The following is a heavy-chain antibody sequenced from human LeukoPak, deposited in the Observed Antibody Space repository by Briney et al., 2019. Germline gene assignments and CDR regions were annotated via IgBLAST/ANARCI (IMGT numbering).Heavy chain of an antibody. J-gene: IGHJ4*02. Sequence: GGSLRLSCAASGFTFSSYAMSWVRQAPGKGLEWVSAISGSGGSTYYADSVKGRFTISRDNSKNTLYLQMNSLRAEDTAVYYCAKENEGSSGWYGPPTDYWGQGTLVTVSS. D-gene: IGHD6-19*01. CDR3: AKENEGSSGWYGPPTDY. CDR2: ISGSGGST. CDR1: GFTFSSYA. V-gene: IGHV3-23*01.